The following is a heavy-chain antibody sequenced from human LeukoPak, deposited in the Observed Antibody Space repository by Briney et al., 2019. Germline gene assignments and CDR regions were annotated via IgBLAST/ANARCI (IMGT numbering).Heavy chain of an antibody. CDR3: ARNGDYFTYYYYYMDV. CDR2: IYHSGST. J-gene: IGHJ6*03. V-gene: IGHV4-39*07. D-gene: IGHD4-17*01. CDR1: GGSISSSSYY. Sequence: PSETLSLTCTVSGGSISSSSYYWGWIRQPPGKGLEWIGSIYHSGSTYYNPSLKSRVTISVDTSKNQFSLKLSSVTAADTAVYYCARNGDYFTYYYYYMDVWGKGTTVTVSS.